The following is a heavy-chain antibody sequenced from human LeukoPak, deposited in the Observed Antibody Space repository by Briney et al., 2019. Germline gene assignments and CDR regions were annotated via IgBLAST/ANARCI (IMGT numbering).Heavy chain of an antibody. J-gene: IGHJ6*02. Sequence: SVKVSCKVSGYTLTELSMHWVRQAPGQGLEWMGRIIPILDITNYAQKFQGRVTMTADKSTSTVYMELSSLRTEDTAVYYCARGGSGTQNYHYYGMDVWGQGATVTVSS. D-gene: IGHD3-10*01. CDR2: IIPILDIT. CDR1: GYTLTELS. CDR3: ARGGSGTQNYHYYGMDV. V-gene: IGHV1-69*02.